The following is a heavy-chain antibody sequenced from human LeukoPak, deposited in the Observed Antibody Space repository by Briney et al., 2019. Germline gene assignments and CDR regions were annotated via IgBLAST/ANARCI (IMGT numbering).Heavy chain of an antibody. CDR3: ARERDDYDDPGPLDY. CDR2: ITGSGDSA. V-gene: IGHV3-23*01. Sequence: GGSLRLSCAASGFTFSSYAMTWVRQAPGKGLEWVSAITGSGDSAYYSDSVKGRFTISRDQSKSTVYLQMTSLRAEDTAVFYCARERDDYDDPGPLDYWGQGTLVTVSS. J-gene: IGHJ4*02. D-gene: IGHD4-17*01. CDR1: GFTFSSYA.